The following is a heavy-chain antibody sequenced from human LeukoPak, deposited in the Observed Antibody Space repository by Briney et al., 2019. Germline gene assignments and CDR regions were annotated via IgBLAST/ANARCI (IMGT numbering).Heavy chain of an antibody. D-gene: IGHD1-26*01. Sequence: GESLKISCKGSGYSFTSYWIGWVRQMPGKGLEWMGIIYPDDSDTRYSPSFQGQVTISADKSISTAYLQWSSLKASDTAMYNCARPVGTTPYYFDYWGQGTLVTVSS. V-gene: IGHV5-51*01. CDR1: GYSFTSYW. J-gene: IGHJ4*02. CDR2: IYPDDSDT. CDR3: ARPVGTTPYYFDY.